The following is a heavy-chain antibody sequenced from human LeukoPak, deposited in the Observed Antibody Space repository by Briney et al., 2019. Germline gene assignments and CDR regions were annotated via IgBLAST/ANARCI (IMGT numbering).Heavy chain of an antibody. D-gene: IGHD2-2*01. J-gene: IGHJ3*02. Sequence: GASVKVSCKASGYTFTSYAMNWVRQAPGQGLEWMGWINTNTGNPTYAQGFTGRFVFSLDTSVSTAYLQISSLKAEDTAVYYCARDLQAGAARAFDIWGQGTMVTVSS. V-gene: IGHV7-4-1*02. CDR2: INTNTGNP. CDR1: GYTFTSYA. CDR3: ARDLQAGAARAFDI.